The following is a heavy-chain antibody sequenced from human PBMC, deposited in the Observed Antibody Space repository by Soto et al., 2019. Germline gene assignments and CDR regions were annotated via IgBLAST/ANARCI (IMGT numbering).Heavy chain of an antibody. CDR1: GFTFSSYA. Sequence: EVQLLESGGGLVQPGGSLRLSCAASGFTFSSYAMSWVRQAPGKGLEWVSAITGSGGSTNSADSVKGRFTISRDNSKNTLYLQMNNVRAEDTAVYYCAKRRSIDYGEFDYWGQGNLVTVSS. CDR3: AKRRSIDYGEFDY. V-gene: IGHV3-23*01. CDR2: ITGSGGST. D-gene: IGHD4-17*01. J-gene: IGHJ4*02.